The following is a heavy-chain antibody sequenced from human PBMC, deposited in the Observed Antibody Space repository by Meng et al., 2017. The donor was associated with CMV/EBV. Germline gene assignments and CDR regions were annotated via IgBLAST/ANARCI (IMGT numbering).Heavy chain of an antibody. D-gene: IGHD2-2*01. CDR2: ISSSSSYI. J-gene: IGHJ4*02. CDR1: GFTFSSYS. Sequence: GGSLRLSCAASGFTFSSYSMNWVRQAPGKGLEWVSSISSSSSYIYYADSVKGRFTISRDNAKNSLYLQMNSLRAEDTAVYYCAREGNGYGYQLLRTPYYFDYWGQGNLVTVSS. V-gene: IGHV3-21*01. CDR3: AREGNGYGYQLLRTPYYFDY.